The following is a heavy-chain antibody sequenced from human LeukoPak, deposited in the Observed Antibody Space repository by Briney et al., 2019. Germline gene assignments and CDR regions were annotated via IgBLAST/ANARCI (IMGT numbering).Heavy chain of an antibody. Sequence: GGSLRLSCAASGFTFSSYWMHWVRQAPGKGLVWVSRINSDGSSTSYADSVKGRFAISRDNAKNTLYLQMNSLRAEDTAVYYCARDAMCSSSGGDYYYYGMDVWGKGTTVTVSS. CDR1: GFTFSSYW. CDR3: ARDAMCSSSGGDYYYYGMDV. CDR2: INSDGSST. D-gene: IGHD6-13*01. V-gene: IGHV3-74*01. J-gene: IGHJ6*04.